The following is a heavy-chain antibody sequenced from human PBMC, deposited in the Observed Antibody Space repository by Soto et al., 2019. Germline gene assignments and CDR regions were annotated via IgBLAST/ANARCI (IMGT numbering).Heavy chain of an antibody. CDR3: ARADPDASVGY. J-gene: IGHJ4*02. V-gene: IGHV4-59*11. Sequence: SETLSLTCPDSGCSISSHYWTWLRQPPGKGLEWIGYISYSGSTYYNPSLKSRVTISADTSRNQFSLKLSSVIAADTAVYYCARADPDASVGYWGQGTLVTVSS. D-gene: IGHD3-16*01. CDR1: GCSISSHY. CDR2: ISYSGST.